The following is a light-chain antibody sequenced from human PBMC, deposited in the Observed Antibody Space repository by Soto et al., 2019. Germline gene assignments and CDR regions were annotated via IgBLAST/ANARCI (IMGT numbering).Light chain of an antibody. Sequence: DIVMTQSPDSLAVSLGERATINCKSSQSVLYSSNNKNYLAWYQQKPAQPPKLLIYWASTRESGVPDRFSGIRAWTDFTLTISSLQAEYVAVYYCQIYSNTPPYTFGQGTKLEIK. CDR3: QIYSNTPPYT. CDR2: WAS. CDR1: QSVLYSSNNKNY. V-gene: IGKV4-1*01. J-gene: IGKJ2*01.